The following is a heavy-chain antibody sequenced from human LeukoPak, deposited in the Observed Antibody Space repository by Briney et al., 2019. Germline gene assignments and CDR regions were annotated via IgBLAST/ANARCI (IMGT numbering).Heavy chain of an antibody. CDR1: GYTFTGYY. D-gene: IGHD3-10*01. CDR3: AIFSGNYYKDYFDY. Sequence: ASLRVSCKASGYTFTGYYMHWVRQAPGQGLEWMGWINPNSGGTNYAQKFQGRVTMTRDTSISTAYMELSRLRSDDTAVYYCAIFSGNYYKDYFDYWGQGTLVTVSS. V-gene: IGHV1-2*02. J-gene: IGHJ4*02. CDR2: INPNSGGT.